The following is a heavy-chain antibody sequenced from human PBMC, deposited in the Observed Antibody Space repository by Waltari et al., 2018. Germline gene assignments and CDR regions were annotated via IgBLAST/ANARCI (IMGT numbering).Heavy chain of an antibody. CDR3: ARAYPPQIAAAGKVANWFDP. V-gene: IGHV1-2*02. CDR1: GYTFTGYY. D-gene: IGHD6-13*01. J-gene: IGHJ5*02. Sequence: QVQLVQSGAEVKKPGASVKVSCKASGYTFTGYYMHWVRQDPGQGLEWMGWINPNSGGTNYAQKFQGRVTMTRDTSSSTAYMGLSRLRSDDTAVDYCARAYPPQIAAAGKVANWFDPWGQGTLVTVSS. CDR2: INPNSGGT.